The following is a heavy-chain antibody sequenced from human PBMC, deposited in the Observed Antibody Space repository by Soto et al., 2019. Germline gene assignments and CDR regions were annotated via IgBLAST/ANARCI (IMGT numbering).Heavy chain of an antibody. CDR3: ARGRRWLQFFH. D-gene: IGHD5-12*01. CDR2: IYYSGST. Sequence: PSETLSLTCTVSGGSISSSSYYWSWIRQPPGKGLEWIGYIYYSGSTDYDPSLKSRVTISVDTSKNQFSLKLSSVTAADTAVYYCARGRRWLQFFHWGQGTLVTVSS. J-gene: IGHJ4*02. CDR1: GGSISSSSYY. V-gene: IGHV4-61*01.